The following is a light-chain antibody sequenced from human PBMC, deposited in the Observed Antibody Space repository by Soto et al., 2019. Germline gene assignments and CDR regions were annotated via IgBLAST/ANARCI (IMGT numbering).Light chain of an antibody. CDR3: HQYGSAPPWT. Sequence: EIVLTQSPGTLSLSPGERATLSCRASQSVSSSYLARYQQKPGQAPRLLIYGASSRATGIPDRFSGSGSGTDFTLTIRRLETEDFAVYYCHQYGSAPPWTFGQGTKVEIK. J-gene: IGKJ1*01. CDR2: GAS. V-gene: IGKV3-20*01. CDR1: QSVSSSY.